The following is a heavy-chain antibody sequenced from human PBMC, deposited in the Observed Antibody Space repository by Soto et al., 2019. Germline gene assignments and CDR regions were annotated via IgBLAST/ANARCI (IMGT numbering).Heavy chain of an antibody. V-gene: IGHV3-30*18. Sequence: QVQLVESGGAVVQPGRSLRLSCAGSGFTFRNYGMHWVRQAPGKGLEWVAVLSYDTNYQHYSDSVKDRFTVSRDNPNNPLNLQLSSLTPEDTAIYYCAKDRSRGLPISLAYYGLEVWGQGTTVIVSS. D-gene: IGHD4-17*01. CDR3: AKDRSRGLPISLAYYGLEV. CDR2: LSYDTNYQ. J-gene: IGHJ6*02. CDR1: GFTFRNYG.